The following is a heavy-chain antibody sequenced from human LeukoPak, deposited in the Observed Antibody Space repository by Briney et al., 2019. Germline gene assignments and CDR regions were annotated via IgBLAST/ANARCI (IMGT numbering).Heavy chain of an antibody. V-gene: IGHV3-33*06. CDR3: AKAVANHHFDY. CDR2: IWYDGSNK. Sequence: GGSLRLSCAASGFTFSSYGMHWVRQAPGKGLEWLAVIWYDGSNKYYADSVKGRFAISRDNSKNTLYLQMNSLRAEDTAVYYCAKAVANHHFDYWGQETLVTVSS. J-gene: IGHJ4*02. CDR1: GFTFSSYG. D-gene: IGHD5-12*01.